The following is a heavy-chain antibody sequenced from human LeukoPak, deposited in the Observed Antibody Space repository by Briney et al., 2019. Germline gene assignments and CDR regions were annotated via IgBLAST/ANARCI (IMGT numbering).Heavy chain of an antibody. CDR1: GFILSNCA. CDR2: IDTKGTRT. D-gene: IGHD5-12*01. J-gene: IGHJ4*02. CDR3: VKEVVATIPPL. V-gene: IGHV3-23*01. Sequence: GGSLRLSCAASGFILSNCAMTWVRQAPGKGLEWVSRIDTKGTRTYYAESVKGRFTISRDNSKNTLFLQMNSLRAEDTAVYYCVKEVVATIPPLWGQGTLVTVSS.